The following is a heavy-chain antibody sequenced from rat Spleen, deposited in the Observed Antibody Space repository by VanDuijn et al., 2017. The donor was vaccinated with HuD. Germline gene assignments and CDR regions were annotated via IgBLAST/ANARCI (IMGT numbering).Heavy chain of an antibody. CDR1: GFTFSNYN. CDR2: IIYDGSRT. V-gene: IGHV5S10*01. D-gene: IGHD1-9*01. CDR3: TTPRDTAGIPP. Sequence: EVQLVESGGGLVQPGRSLKLSCAASGFTFSNYNMAWVRQAPKKGLEWVATIIYDGSRTYYRDSVKGRFTISRDNAKRTLYLQMDSLRSEDTATYYCTTPRDTAGIPPWGQGVMVTVSS. J-gene: IGHJ2*01.